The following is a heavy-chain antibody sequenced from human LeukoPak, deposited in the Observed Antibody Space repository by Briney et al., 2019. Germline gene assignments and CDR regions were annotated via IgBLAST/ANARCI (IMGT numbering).Heavy chain of an antibody. J-gene: IGHJ5*02. CDR1: GYTFTGYY. V-gene: IGHV1-2*02. Sequence: ASVKVSCKASGYTFTGYYMHWVRQAPGQGLEWMGWINPNSGGTNYAQKFQGRVTMTRDTSISTAYMELSRTAVYYCARTYCSSTSCHWFDPWGQGTLVTVSS. CDR3: ARTYCSSTSCHWFDP. D-gene: IGHD2-2*01. CDR2: INPNSGGT.